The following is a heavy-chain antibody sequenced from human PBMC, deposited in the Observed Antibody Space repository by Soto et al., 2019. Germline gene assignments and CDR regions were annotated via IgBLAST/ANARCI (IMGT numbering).Heavy chain of an antibody. CDR3: ARGIDKWNWFDP. J-gene: IGHJ5*02. V-gene: IGHV4-31*03. D-gene: IGHD2-8*01. Sequence: PSETLSLTCTVSGGSISSGGYYWSWIRQHPGKGLEWIGYIYYSGSTYYNPSLKSRVTISVDTSKNQFSLKLSSVTAADTAVYYCARGIDKWNWFDPWGQGTLVTVSS. CDR1: GGSISSGGYY. CDR2: IYYSGST.